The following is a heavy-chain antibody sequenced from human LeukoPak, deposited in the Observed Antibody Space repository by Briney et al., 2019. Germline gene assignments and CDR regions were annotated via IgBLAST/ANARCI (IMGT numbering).Heavy chain of an antibody. CDR2: VYSAGTT. J-gene: IGHJ4*02. CDR3: VSPLDADFGRFDS. CDR1: AFNVRGKY. V-gene: IGHV3-66*01. D-gene: IGHD2-15*01. Sequence: GGSLRLSCAVSAFNVRGKYMSWVRQAPGRGLEWVSIVYSAGTTYYTDSVKGRFTISRDNSRNTLNLQMNSLRAEDTAIYYCVSPLDADFGRFDSWGQGTLVTVSS.